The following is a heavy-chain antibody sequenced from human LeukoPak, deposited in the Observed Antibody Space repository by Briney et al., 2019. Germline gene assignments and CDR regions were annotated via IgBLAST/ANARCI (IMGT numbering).Heavy chain of an antibody. CDR2: IYASGST. Sequence: SETLSLTCTVSGGSLSSYYWSWIRQPAGKGLKWIGRIYASGSTHYNPSLKSRVTISVDTSKNQFSLKVSSVTAADTAVYYCARGLRSSSWYVVGYWGQGTLVTVSS. CDR3: ARGLRSSSWYVVGY. CDR1: GGSLSSYY. J-gene: IGHJ4*02. D-gene: IGHD6-13*01. V-gene: IGHV4-4*07.